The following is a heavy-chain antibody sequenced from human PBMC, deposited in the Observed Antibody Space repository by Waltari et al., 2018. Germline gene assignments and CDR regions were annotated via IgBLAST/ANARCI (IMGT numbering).Heavy chain of an antibody. V-gene: IGHV1-8*03. CDR3: ARGSWGRDYYYYGMDV. D-gene: IGHD7-27*01. J-gene: IGHJ6*02. Sequence: VQLVQSGAEVKKPGASVKVSCKASGYTFTSYDINWVRQATGQGLEWMGWMNPNSGNTGYAQKCQGRVTITRNTSISTAYMELSSLRSEDTAVYYCARGSWGRDYYYYGMDVWGQGTTVTVSS. CDR1: GYTFTSYD. CDR2: MNPNSGNT.